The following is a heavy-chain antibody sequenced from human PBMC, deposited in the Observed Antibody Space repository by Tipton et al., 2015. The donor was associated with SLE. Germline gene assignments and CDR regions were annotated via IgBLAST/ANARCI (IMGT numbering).Heavy chain of an antibody. D-gene: IGHD1-1*01. CDR3: ARGVLRPFDY. CDR2: IHHTGST. J-gene: IGHJ4*02. CDR1: GDSVSSYQW. Sequence: GLVKPSGTLSLTCVVSGDSVSSYQWWSWVRQSSDKGLEWIGHIHHTGSTNYNPSLKSRVTISVDTSKNQFSLKLSSVTAADTAVYYCARGVLRPFDYWGQGTLVTVSS. V-gene: IGHV4-4*02.